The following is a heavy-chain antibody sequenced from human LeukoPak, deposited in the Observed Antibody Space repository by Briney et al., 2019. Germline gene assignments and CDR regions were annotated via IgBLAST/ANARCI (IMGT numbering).Heavy chain of an antibody. V-gene: IGHV3-21*01. CDR3: AREAGYDFHDAFDI. CDR1: GFTFSSYS. J-gene: IGHJ3*02. Sequence: GGSLRLSCAASGFTFSSYSVNWVRQAPGKGLEWVSSISSSSSYIYYADSVKGRFTISRDNAKNSLYLQMNSLRAEDTAVYYCAREAGYDFHDAFDIWGQGTMVTVSS. D-gene: IGHD5-12*01. CDR2: ISSSSSYI.